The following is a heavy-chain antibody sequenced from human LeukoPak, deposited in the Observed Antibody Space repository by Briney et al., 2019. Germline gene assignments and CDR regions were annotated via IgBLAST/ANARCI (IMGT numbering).Heavy chain of an antibody. J-gene: IGHJ3*02. Sequence: GRSLRLSCAASGFAFDDYAMHWVRQAPGKGLEWVSGISWSSGSIGYADSVKGRFTISRDNAKNSLYLQMNSLRAEDMALYYCAKYDSSGTAFDIWGQGTMVTVSS. CDR2: ISWSSGSI. CDR1: GFAFDDYA. D-gene: IGHD3-22*01. V-gene: IGHV3-9*03. CDR3: AKYDSSGTAFDI.